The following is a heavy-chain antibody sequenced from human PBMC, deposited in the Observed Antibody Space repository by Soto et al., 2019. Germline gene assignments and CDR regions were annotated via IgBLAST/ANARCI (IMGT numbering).Heavy chain of an antibody. J-gene: IGHJ6*02. CDR3: ARKVQGAMVTRDYYYGMDV. V-gene: IGHV1-69*13. Sequence: SVKVSCKASGGTFSSYAISWVRQAPGQGLEWMGGIIPIFGTANYAQKFQGRVTITADESTSTAYMELSSLRSEDTAVYYCARKVQGAMVTRDYYYGMDVWGQGTTVTVSS. CDR1: GGTFSSYA. CDR2: IIPIFGTA. D-gene: IGHD5-18*01.